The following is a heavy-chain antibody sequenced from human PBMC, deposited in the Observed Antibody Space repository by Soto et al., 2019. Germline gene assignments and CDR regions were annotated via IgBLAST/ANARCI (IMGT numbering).Heavy chain of an antibody. V-gene: IGHV4-39*01. CDR1: GGSISSSSYY. CDR3: ARQRGNVILTGYPYNRFYYYYGMDV. CDR2: IYYSGST. D-gene: IGHD3-9*01. Sequence: ETLTLPCNVSGGSISSSSYYWGWIRQPPGKGLEWIGSIYYSGSTYYNPSLKSRVTISVDTSKNQFSLKLSSVTAADTAVYYCARQRGNVILTGYPYNRFYYYYGMDVWGQGTTVTVSS. J-gene: IGHJ6*02.